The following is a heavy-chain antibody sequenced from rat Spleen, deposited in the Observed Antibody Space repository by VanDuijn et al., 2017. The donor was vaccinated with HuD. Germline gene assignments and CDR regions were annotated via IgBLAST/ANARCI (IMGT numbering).Heavy chain of an antibody. CDR1: GFSLSNYG. CDR2: MNYNGDT. D-gene: IGHD3-1*01. J-gene: IGHJ2*01. V-gene: IGHV2-63*01. Sequence: QVQLKESGPGLVQPSQTLSLTCTVSGFSLSNYGVIWVRQPPGKGLEWMGRMNYNGDTSYNSALKSRLSISRDTSKNQVFLKMNSLQTDDTGTYYCTIHPRYWGQGVMVTVSS. CDR3: TIHPRY.